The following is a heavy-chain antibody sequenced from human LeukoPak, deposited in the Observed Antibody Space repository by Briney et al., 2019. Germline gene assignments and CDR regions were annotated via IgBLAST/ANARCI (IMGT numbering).Heavy chain of an antibody. V-gene: IGHV1-2*02. Sequence: GASVKVSCKASGYTFTAYYMHWVRQAPGQGLEWMGWINPNSGGTNYAQKFQGRVTMTRDTSISTAYMELSRLRSDDTAVYYCAGDGIAAAGISGAYYMDVWGKGTTVTISS. CDR1: GYTFTAYY. D-gene: IGHD6-13*01. J-gene: IGHJ6*03. CDR2: INPNSGGT. CDR3: AGDGIAAAGISGAYYMDV.